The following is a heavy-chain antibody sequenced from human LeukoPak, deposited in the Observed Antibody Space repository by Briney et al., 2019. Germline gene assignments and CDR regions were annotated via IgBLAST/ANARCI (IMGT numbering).Heavy chain of an antibody. CDR3: SKRTGLGY. V-gene: IGHV4-4*07. D-gene: IGHD1-1*01. CDR2: IYTSVST. Sequence: SETLSLTCTVSGGSVSSYYWSWIRQPAGKGLEWIGRIYTSVSTIYNPSLKSRVTISVDTSKNQFSLKLNSVTAADTAVYYCSKRTGLGYWGQGILVTVTS. CDR1: GGSVSSYY. J-gene: IGHJ4*02.